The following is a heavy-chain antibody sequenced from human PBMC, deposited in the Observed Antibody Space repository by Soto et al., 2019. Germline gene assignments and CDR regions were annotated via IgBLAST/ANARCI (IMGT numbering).Heavy chain of an antibody. D-gene: IGHD5-12*01. Sequence: EVQLVESGGGLVQPGGSLRLSCAASGFTFSSYSMNWVRQAPGKGLEWVSYISSSSRTIYYADSVKGRFTISRDNAKNSLYLQMNSLRAEDTAVYYCAREEYSGYDFDDYWGQGTLVTVSS. V-gene: IGHV3-48*01. J-gene: IGHJ4*02. CDR2: ISSSSRTI. CDR1: GFTFSSYS. CDR3: AREEYSGYDFDDY.